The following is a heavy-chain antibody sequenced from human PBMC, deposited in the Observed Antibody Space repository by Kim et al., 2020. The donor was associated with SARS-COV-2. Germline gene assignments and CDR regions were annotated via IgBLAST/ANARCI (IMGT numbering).Heavy chain of an antibody. CDR1: GGSISSGDYY. Sequence: SETLSLTCTVSGGSISSGDYYWSWIRQPPGKGLEWIGYIYYSGSTYYNPSLKSRVTISVDTSKNQFSLKLSSVTAADTAVYYCARVTTVVTFDYWGQGTLVTVSS. CDR3: ARVTTVVTFDY. D-gene: IGHD4-17*01. CDR2: IYYSGST. J-gene: IGHJ4*02. V-gene: IGHV4-30-4*01.